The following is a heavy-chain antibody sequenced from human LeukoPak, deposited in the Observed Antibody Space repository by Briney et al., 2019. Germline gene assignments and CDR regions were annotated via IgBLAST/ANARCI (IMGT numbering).Heavy chain of an antibody. V-gene: IGHV3-20*04. D-gene: IGHD3-10*01. CDR3: ARGGGSGSSLVVWYFDL. CDR2: INLNGGST. CDR1: GFTFDDYG. J-gene: IGHJ2*01. Sequence: TGGSLRLSCAASGFTFDDYGMSWVRQAPGKGLEWGSGINLNGGSTGYADSVKGRFTISRDNAKNSLYLQMNSLRAEDTALYYCARGGGSGSSLVVWYFDLWGRGTLVTVSS.